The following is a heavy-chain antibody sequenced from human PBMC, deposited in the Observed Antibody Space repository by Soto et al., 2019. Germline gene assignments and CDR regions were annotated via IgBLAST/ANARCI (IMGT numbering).Heavy chain of an antibody. J-gene: IGHJ6*02. CDR1: GFTFSSYA. V-gene: IGHV3-30-3*01. Sequence: QVQLVESGGGVVQPGRSLRLSCAASGFTFSSYAMHWVRQAPGKGLEWVAVISYDGSNKYYADSVKGRFTISRDNSKNXXYLQMNSLRAEDTAVYYCARDHPLTESYYYYGMDVWGQGTTVTVSS. D-gene: IGHD3-9*01. CDR2: ISYDGSNK. CDR3: ARDHPLTESYYYYGMDV.